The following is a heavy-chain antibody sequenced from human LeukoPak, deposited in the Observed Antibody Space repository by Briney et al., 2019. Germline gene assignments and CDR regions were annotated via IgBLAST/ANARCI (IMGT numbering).Heavy chain of an antibody. Sequence: PSETLSLTCTVSGGSISSSSYYWCWIRQPPGKGLEWIGCIYYSGSTYYNPSLKSRVTISVDTSKNQFSLKLSSVTAADTAVYYCARHGPGAAPPVGRVFDYWGQGTLVTVSS. J-gene: IGHJ4*02. V-gene: IGHV4-39*01. CDR2: IYYSGST. CDR1: GGSISSSSYY. CDR3: ARHGPGAAPPVGRVFDY. D-gene: IGHD6-6*01.